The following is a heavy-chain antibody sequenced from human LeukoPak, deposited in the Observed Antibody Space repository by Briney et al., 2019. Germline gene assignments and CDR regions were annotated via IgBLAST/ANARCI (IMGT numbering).Heavy chain of an antibody. J-gene: IGHJ4*02. CDR3: ARNFYASSGYYLDDFSFDF. V-gene: IGHV4-39*07. D-gene: IGHD3-22*01. CDR2: IYYSGST. CDR1: GASIISDTYY. Sequence: SETLSLTCTVSGASIISDTYYWGWIRQPPGKGLEWIGSIYYSGSTYYSPSLKSRVTTSVDTSTNQFSLKLISVTAADTALYYCARNFYASSGYYLDDFSFDFWGQGTLVTVSS.